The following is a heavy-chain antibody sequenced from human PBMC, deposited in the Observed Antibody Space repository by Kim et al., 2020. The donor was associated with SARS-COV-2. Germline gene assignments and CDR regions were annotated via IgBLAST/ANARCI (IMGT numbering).Heavy chain of an antibody. Sequence: ASVKVSCKASGYTFTDYYIYWVRQAPGQGLEWMGLINPSLGGTNYPQRFQDRVIMTTDTSITTAYMEVTSLTSDDTALYYCAISLKGGSNYWGQGTLVTVSS. CDR3: AISLKGGSNY. J-gene: IGHJ4*02. CDR2: INPSLGGT. D-gene: IGHD6-6*01. V-gene: IGHV1-2*02. CDR1: GYTFTDYY.